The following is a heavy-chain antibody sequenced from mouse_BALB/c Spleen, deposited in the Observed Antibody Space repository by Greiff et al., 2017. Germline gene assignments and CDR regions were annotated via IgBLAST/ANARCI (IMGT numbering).Heavy chain of an antibody. CDR1: GYTFTSYW. J-gene: IGHJ3*01. CDR3: ALYGSSYQFAY. V-gene: IGHV1-87*01. Sequence: VQLKQSGAELARPGASVKLSCKASGYTFTSYWMQWVKQRPGQGLEWIGAIYPGDGDTRYTQKFKGKATLTADKSSSTAYMQLSSLASEDSAVYYCALYGSSYQFAYWGQGTLVTVSA. D-gene: IGHD1-1*01. CDR2: IYPGDGDT.